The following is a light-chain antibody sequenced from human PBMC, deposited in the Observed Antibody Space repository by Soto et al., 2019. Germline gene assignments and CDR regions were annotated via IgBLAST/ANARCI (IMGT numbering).Light chain of an antibody. CDR1: QNSRSNY. CDR3: QQYGSAPPT. Sequence: ENVLTQSPGTLSLSPGERATLSCRASQNSRSNYLGWYQQKPDQAPRLLIYGASSRSTGIPDRFSGSGSGTDFTLTISRLEPEDFAVYYCQQYGSAPPTFGQGTKVEIK. J-gene: IGKJ1*01. CDR2: GAS. V-gene: IGKV3-20*01.